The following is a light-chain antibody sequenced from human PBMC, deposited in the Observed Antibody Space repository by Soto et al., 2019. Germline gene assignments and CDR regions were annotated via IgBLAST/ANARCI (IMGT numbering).Light chain of an antibody. V-gene: IGLV2-14*01. J-gene: IGLJ1*01. CDR2: EVS. CDR3: SSYTSSSLSYV. Sequence: QSVLTQPASVSGSPGQSITISCTGTSSDAGGYNYVSWYQQHPGKAPKLMIYEVSNRPSGVSNRFSGSKSGNTASLTISGLQAEDEADYYCSSYTSSSLSYVFGTGTKVTVL. CDR1: SSDAGGYNY.